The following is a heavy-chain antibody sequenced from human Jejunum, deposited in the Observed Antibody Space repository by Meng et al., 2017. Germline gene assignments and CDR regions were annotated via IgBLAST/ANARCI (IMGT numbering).Heavy chain of an antibody. CDR1: GFSFSSDW. Sequence: GGSLRLSCAASGFSFSSDWMSWVRQAPGKGLEWVANIKRDGSEKNYEDSVKGRFTISRDNAKNSLYLQMNSLRAEDTAVYYCARSASYYYFDYWGQGTLVTVSS. CDR2: IKRDGSEK. CDR3: ARSASYYYFDY. D-gene: IGHD1-26*01. J-gene: IGHJ4*02. V-gene: IGHV3-7*01.